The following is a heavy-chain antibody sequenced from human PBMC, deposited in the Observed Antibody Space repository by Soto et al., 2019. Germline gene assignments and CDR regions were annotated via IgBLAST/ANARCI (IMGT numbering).Heavy chain of an antibody. J-gene: IGHJ5*02. Sequence: PSETLSLTCAVYGGSFSGYYWSWIRQPPGKGLEWIGEINHSGSTNYNPSLKSRVTISVDTSKNQFPLKLSSVTAADTAVYYCARFTPSYDFWSGYYGSWFDPWGQGTLVTVSS. CDR1: GGSFSGYY. D-gene: IGHD3-3*01. CDR2: INHSGST. CDR3: ARFTPSYDFWSGYYGSWFDP. V-gene: IGHV4-34*01.